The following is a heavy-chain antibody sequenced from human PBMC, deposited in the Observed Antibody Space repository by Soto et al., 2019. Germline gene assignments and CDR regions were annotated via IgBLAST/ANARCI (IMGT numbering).Heavy chain of an antibody. V-gene: IGHV4-4*02. CDR3: ARVGYSYGRTFTDY. D-gene: IGHD5-18*01. J-gene: IGHJ4*02. Sequence: SETLSLTCAVSGGSISSSNWWSWVRQPPGKGLEWIGEIYHSGSTNYNPSLKSRVTISVDKSKNQFSLKLSSVTAADTAVYYCARVGYSYGRTFTDYWGQGTLVTVSS. CDR1: GGSISSSNW. CDR2: IYHSGST.